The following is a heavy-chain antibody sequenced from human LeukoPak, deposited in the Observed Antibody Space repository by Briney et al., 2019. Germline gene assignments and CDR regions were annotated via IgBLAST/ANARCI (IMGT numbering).Heavy chain of an antibody. J-gene: IGHJ4*02. Sequence: SETLSLTCSVSGGSISPYYWSWIRQPPGKGLEWIGYIYSSGSANYNPSLKSRVTISVDTSKNHFSLKLSSVTAADTAVYYCARMGGYSGYATHWGQGTLVTVSS. V-gene: IGHV4-59*08. CDR1: GGSISPYY. CDR2: IYSSGSA. CDR3: ARMGGYSGYATH. D-gene: IGHD5-12*01.